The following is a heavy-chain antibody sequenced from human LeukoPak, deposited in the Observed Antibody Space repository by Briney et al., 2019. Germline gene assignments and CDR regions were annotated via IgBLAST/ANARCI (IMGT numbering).Heavy chain of an antibody. CDR1: GYTFTSYA. Sequence: GASVKVSRKASGYTFTSYAMNWVRQAPGQGLEWMGWINTNTGNPTYAQGFTGRFVFSLDTSVSTAYLQISSLKAEDTAVYYCARDFEGYCSSTSCQAGTDYWGQGTLVTVSS. CDR3: ARDFEGYCSSTSCQAGTDY. V-gene: IGHV7-4-1*02. CDR2: INTNTGNP. D-gene: IGHD2-2*01. J-gene: IGHJ4*02.